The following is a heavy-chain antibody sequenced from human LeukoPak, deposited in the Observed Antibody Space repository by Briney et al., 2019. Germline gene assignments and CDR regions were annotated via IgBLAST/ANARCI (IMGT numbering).Heavy chain of an antibody. J-gene: IGHJ4*02. CDR2: ISGSGGST. CDR3: ANLAYAYCSSTSCHGLQGNFDY. CDR1: GFTFSSYA. Sequence: QPGGSLRLSCAASGFTFSSYAMSWVRQAPGKGLEWVSAISGSGGSTYYADSVKGRFTISRDNSKNTLYLQMNSLRAEDTAVYYCANLAYAYCSSTSCHGLQGNFDYWGQGTLVTVSS. V-gene: IGHV3-23*01. D-gene: IGHD2-2*01.